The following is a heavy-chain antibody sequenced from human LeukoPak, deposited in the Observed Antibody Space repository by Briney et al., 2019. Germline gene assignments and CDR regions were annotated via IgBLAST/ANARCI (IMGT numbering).Heavy chain of an antibody. CDR2: INHSGST. D-gene: IGHD3-9*01. CDR1: GGSFSGYY. J-gene: IGHJ3*02. Sequence: SETLSLTCAVYGGSFSGYYWSWIRQPPGKGLEWIGEINHSGSTNYNPSLKSRVTISVDTSKNQFSLKLSSVTAADTAVYYCARGTEYYDILTGYYTVNAFDIWGQGTMVTVSS. V-gene: IGHV4-34*01. CDR3: ARGTEYYDILTGYYTVNAFDI.